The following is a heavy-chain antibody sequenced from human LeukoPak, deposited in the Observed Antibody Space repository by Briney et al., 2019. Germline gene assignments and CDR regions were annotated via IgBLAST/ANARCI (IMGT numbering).Heavy chain of an antibody. J-gene: IGHJ4*02. D-gene: IGHD6-19*01. Sequence: TSETLSLTCTVSGGSISNYYWSWIRQPAGKGLEWIGRFYNSGSTNCNPSLKSRVTMSVDTSKNQFSLKLSSVTAADTAVYYCARDWGSGWPFDYWGQGTLVTVSS. CDR2: FYNSGST. CDR1: GGSISNYY. V-gene: IGHV4-4*07. CDR3: ARDWGSGWPFDY.